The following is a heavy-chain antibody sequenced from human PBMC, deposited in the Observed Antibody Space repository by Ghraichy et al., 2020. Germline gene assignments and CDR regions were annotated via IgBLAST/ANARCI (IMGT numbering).Heavy chain of an antibody. V-gene: IGHV4-38-2*01. CDR3: ARRLRGEAFDI. CDR1: GYSITSVYY. J-gene: IGHJ3*02. D-gene: IGHD3-16*01. Sequence: SETLSHTCAVSGYSITSVYYWGWIRQPPGKGLEWIGSIYHNGSTYYNPSLKSRVTISVDMSKNQFSLKLSSVTAADTAVYYCARRLRGEAFDIWGQGTMVIVSS. CDR2: IYHNGST.